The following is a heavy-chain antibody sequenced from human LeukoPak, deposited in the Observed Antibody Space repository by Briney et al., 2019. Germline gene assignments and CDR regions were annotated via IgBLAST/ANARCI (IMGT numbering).Heavy chain of an antibody. CDR3: AKDLRGYFRPIDY. V-gene: IGHV3-23*01. Sequence: GGSLRLSCAASGFTLSNYAMNWVRQAPGRGLEWVSGIGGGGDSPDYAESVKGRFTISRDNSKNTIYLQMHCLRVEDTAVYYCAKDLRGYFRPIDYWGQGTLVTVSS. D-gene: IGHD2/OR15-2a*01. J-gene: IGHJ4*02. CDR2: IGGGGDSP. CDR1: GFTLSNYA.